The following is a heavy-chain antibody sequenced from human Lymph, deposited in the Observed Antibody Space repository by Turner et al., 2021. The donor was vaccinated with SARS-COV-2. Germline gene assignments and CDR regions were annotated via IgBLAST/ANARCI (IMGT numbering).Heavy chain of an antibody. CDR1: GFTFGDYA. Sequence: EVQLVESGGGLVQPGQSLGLSCTASGFTFGDYAMSWVRQAPGKGLEWVGFIRSKADGGTTQYAASVKGRFTISRDDSKSIAYLQMNSLKTEDTAVYYCTRVKYCTGGSCYGYHFDYWGQGTLVTVSS. V-gene: IGHV3-49*04. CDR2: IRSKADGGTT. J-gene: IGHJ4*02. CDR3: TRVKYCTGGSCYGYHFDY. D-gene: IGHD2-15*01.